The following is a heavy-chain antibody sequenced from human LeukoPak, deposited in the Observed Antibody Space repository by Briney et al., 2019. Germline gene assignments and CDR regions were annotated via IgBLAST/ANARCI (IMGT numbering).Heavy chain of an antibody. CDR2: IYHSGST. V-gene: IGHV4-30-2*01. CDR1: GGSISSYS. Sequence: SETLSLTCTGSGGSISSYSWSWIRQPPGKGLEWTGYIYHSGSTYYNPSLKSRVTISVDRSKNQFSLKLSSVTAADTAVYYCARLSQYHYYFDYWGQGTLVTVSS. D-gene: IGHD2-2*01. J-gene: IGHJ4*02. CDR3: ARLSQYHYYFDY.